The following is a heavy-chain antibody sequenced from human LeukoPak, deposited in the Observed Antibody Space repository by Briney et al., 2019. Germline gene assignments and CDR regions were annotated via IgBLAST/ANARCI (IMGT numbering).Heavy chain of an antibody. Sequence: PGGSLRLFCTAWGFIFRRYGMHWLREAPGKGLEGVAVISYDGRNKYYADSVKCRFTISRDNSKNTLYLQMNSLRAEDTAVYYCAKVKARGSGYGKGPCDFWGQGTLVTVS. J-gene: IGHJ4*02. D-gene: IGHD5-12*01. CDR2: ISYDGRNK. CDR3: AKVKARGSGYGKGPCDF. V-gene: IGHV3-30*18. CDR1: GFIFRRYG.